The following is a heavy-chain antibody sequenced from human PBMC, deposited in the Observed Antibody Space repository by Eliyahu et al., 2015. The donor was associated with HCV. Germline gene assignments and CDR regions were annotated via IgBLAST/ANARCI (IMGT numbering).Heavy chain of an antibody. CDR3: ARHLLREGPRYDFWSGFGSTTYGMDV. Sequence: QLQLQESGPGLVKPSETLSLTCTXSGGSISSXSYYWGWXRQPPGKGLXWIGSIXYRGSTDYXPXLKSRVTISVDTSKNQFSLKLSSVTAADTAVYYCARHLLREGPRYDFWSGFGSTTYGMDVWGQGTTVTVSS. J-gene: IGHJ6*02. CDR2: IXYRGST. CDR1: GGSISSXSYY. V-gene: IGHV4-39*01. D-gene: IGHD3-3*01.